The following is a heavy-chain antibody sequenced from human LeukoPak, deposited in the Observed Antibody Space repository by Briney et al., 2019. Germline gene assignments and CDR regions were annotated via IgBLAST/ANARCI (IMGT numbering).Heavy chain of an antibody. Sequence: PGGSLRLSCATSGFSFSSYAMSWVRRAPGKGLEWVSAMSSSDDGRYYAASVRGRFTISRDTSRSTLYLQMNSLRAEDAAVYYCARGTRSIRTYYYDSSGYRFDAFDIWGQGTMVTVSS. V-gene: IGHV3-23*01. CDR1: GFSFSSYA. D-gene: IGHD3-22*01. J-gene: IGHJ3*02. CDR2: MSSSDDGR. CDR3: ARGTRSIRTYYYDSSGYRFDAFDI.